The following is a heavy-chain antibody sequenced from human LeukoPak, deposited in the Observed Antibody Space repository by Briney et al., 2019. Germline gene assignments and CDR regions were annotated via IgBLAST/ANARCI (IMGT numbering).Heavy chain of an antibody. CDR3: ARPKYSGYDHTLDY. J-gene: IGHJ4*02. CDR1: RFTFSSYG. V-gene: IGHV3-30*03. CDR2: ISYDGSNK. Sequence: PGGSLRLSCAASRFTFSSYGMHWVRQAPDKGLEWVAVISYDGSNKYYADSVKGRFTISRDNSKNMLYLQMNGLRTEDTAVYYCARPKYSGYDHTLDYWGQGTLVTVSS. D-gene: IGHD5-12*01.